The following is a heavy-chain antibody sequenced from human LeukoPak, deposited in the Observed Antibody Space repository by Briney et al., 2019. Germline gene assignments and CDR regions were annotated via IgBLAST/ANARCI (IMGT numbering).Heavy chain of an antibody. V-gene: IGHV3-20*04. D-gene: IGHD3-22*01. J-gene: IGHJ1*01. CDR1: GFTFDDYG. Sequence: PGGSLRLSCAASGFTFDDYGMSWVRQAPGKGLEWVSGINWNGGSTGYADSVKGRFTISRDNAKNSLYLQMNSLRAEDTAVYYCAKDPGHYYDSSGYFQHWGQGTLVTVSS. CDR2: INWNGGST. CDR3: AKDPGHYYDSSGYFQH.